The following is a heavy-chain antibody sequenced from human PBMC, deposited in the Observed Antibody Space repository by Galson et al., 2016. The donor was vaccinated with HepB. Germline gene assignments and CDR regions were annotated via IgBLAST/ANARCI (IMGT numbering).Heavy chain of an antibody. CDR3: ARDVNYAFDI. D-gene: IGHD1-1*01. J-gene: IGHJ3*02. Sequence: SVKVSCKASGYTFPSKGMSWVRQAPGQGLEWMGWISGNSGNTNYVQKLQGRVTMTTDTSTTTAYMELRSLTSDDTAVYFCARDVNYAFDIWGQGTMVTVSS. CDR2: ISGNSGNT. V-gene: IGHV1-18*01. CDR1: GYTFPSKG.